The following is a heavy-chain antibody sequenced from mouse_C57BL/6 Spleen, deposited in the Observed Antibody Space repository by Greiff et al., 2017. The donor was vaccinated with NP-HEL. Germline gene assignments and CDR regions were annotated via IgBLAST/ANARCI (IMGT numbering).Heavy chain of an antibody. D-gene: IGHD1-1*01. J-gene: IGHJ1*03. CDR2: INPNNGGT. V-gene: IGHV1-18*01. CDR1: GYTFTDYN. Sequence: VQLQQSGPELVKPGASVKIPCKASGYTFTDYNMDWVKQSHGKSLEWIGDINPNNGGTIYNQKFKGKATLTVDKSSSTAYMELRSLTSEDTAVYYCARRQGYYYGSSPHWYFDVWGTGTTVTVSS. CDR3: ARRQGYYYGSSPHWYFDV.